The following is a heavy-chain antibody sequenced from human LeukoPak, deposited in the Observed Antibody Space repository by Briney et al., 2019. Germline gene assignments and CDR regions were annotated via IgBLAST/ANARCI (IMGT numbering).Heavy chain of an antibody. CDR1: GGSISSYY. Sequence: AETLSLTCTVSGGSISSYYWSWIRQPPGKGLEWIGYIYDSGSTNYNPSLKSRVTISVDTSKNQFSLKLSSVTAADTAVYYCARRAPYSYEWSTLDYWGQGTLVSASS. CDR2: IYDSGST. J-gene: IGHJ4*02. D-gene: IGHD5-18*01. V-gene: IGHV4-59*08. CDR3: ARRAPYSYEWSTLDY.